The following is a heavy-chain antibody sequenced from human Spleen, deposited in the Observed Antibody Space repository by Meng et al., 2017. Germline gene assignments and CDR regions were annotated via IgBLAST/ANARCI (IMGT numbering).Heavy chain of an antibody. Sequence: GPTLVKPTQTLTLTCTFSGFSLSTSGVGVGWIRQPPGKAPEWLALIYWDDDKRYSPSLKSRLTITKDTSKNRVVLTMTNMDPVDTATYYCAHSSHDFWSGYYRAHDYWGQGTLVTVSS. CDR3: AHSSHDFWSGYYRAHDY. CDR1: GFSLSTSGVG. J-gene: IGHJ4*02. D-gene: IGHD3-3*01. CDR2: IYWDDDK. V-gene: IGHV2-5*02.